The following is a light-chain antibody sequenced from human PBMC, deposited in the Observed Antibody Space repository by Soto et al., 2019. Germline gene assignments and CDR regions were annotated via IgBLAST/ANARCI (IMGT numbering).Light chain of an antibody. J-gene: IGLJ1*01. CDR3: SSYTSSSNYV. CDR2: DVS. CDR1: SSDVGDYNY. V-gene: IGLV2-14*01. Sequence: QSVLTQPASVSGSPGQSITISCTGTSSDVGDYNYVSWYQQHPGKAPKLMIYDVSNRPSGVSNRFSGFKSGNTASLTISGLQAEDEADYYCSSYTSSSNYVFGTGTKVTVL.